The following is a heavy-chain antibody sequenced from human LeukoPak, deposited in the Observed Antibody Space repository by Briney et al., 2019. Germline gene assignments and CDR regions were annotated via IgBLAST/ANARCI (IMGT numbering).Heavy chain of an antibody. D-gene: IGHD6-19*01. CDR2: IRYDGNNK. CDR3: ANTMYSSGWSPFDY. J-gene: IGHJ4*02. CDR1: TFTFSSYG. Sequence: GGSLRLSCAASTFTFSSYGIHWVRQAPGKGLEWVAFIRYDGNNKYYADSVKGRFTISRDNSKNTLYLQMNSLRVEDTVVYYCANTMYSSGWSPFDYWGQGTLVTVSS. V-gene: IGHV3-30*02.